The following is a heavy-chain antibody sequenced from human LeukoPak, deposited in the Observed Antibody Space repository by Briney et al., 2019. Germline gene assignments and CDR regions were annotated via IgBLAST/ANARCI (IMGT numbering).Heavy chain of an antibody. D-gene: IGHD2-15*01. CDR3: ARKPKDCSGGNCYWYYFDY. CDR1: GDSISSDNYL. Sequence: SETLSLTCTVSGDSISSDNYLWAWIRQPPGKGLEWIGNIHSSGSPYYNPSLQSRVTISLDTSKTQFSLNLRSVTAADTAVYCCARKPKDCSGGNCYWYYFDYWGQGTLVTVSS. J-gene: IGHJ4*02. CDR2: IHSSGSP. V-gene: IGHV4-39*07.